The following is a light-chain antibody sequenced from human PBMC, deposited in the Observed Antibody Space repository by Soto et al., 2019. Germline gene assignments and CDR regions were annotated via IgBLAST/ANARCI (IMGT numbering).Light chain of an antibody. CDR2: DVS. Sequence: QSLLTQPASVSGSPGQSITISSTGTSSDVGGYNYVSWYQQHPGKAPKLMIYDVSDRPSGVSNRFSGSKSGNTASLTISGLQAEDEADYYCSSYTSSSTYVFGTGTKVTVL. CDR1: SSDVGGYNY. V-gene: IGLV2-14*01. J-gene: IGLJ1*01. CDR3: SSYTSSSTYV.